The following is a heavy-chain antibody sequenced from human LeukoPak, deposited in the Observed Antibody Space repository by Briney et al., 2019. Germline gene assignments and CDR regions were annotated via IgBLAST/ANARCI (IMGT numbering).Heavy chain of an antibody. V-gene: IGHV3-53*01. CDR2: IYSGETT. Sequence: PGGSLRLSCAASGFSVSSSYMSWVRQAPGKGLEGVSVIYSGETTYYSDSVGGGFTISRDNSKNTLDLQMNSLRAEDTAVYYCARGTHCSSTSCSVYWGQGTLVTVSS. D-gene: IGHD2-2*01. CDR1: GFSVSSSY. CDR3: ARGTHCSSTSCSVY. J-gene: IGHJ4*02.